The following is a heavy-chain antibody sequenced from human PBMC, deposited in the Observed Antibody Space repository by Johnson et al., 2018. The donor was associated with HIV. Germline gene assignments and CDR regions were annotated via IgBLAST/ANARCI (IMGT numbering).Heavy chain of an antibody. CDR2: ISYDGSNK. V-gene: IGHV3-30*18. Sequence: QVQLVESGGGVVQPGRSLRLSCAASGFTFSSYGMHWVRQAPGKGLEWVAVISYDGSNKYYADSVKGRFTISRDNSKNTLYLQMNSLRAEDTAVYYCAKDRGLSAFDIWGQVTMVTVSS. CDR1: GFTFSSYG. D-gene: IGHD3-10*01. J-gene: IGHJ3*02. CDR3: AKDRGLSAFDI.